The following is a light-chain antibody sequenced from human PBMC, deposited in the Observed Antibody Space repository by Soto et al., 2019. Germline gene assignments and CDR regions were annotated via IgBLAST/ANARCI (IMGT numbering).Light chain of an antibody. J-gene: IGKJ2*03. CDR2: GAS. Sequence: EMVLTQSPGTLSLSPGERATLSCRASQSVSRSLLAWYQQKPGQAPRLLIYGASTRATGIADRFSGSGSGTDFTLTISRLEPEDFAVYYCQQYGNPPPYSFGQGTKLEIK. V-gene: IGKV3-20*01. CDR1: QSVSRSL. CDR3: QQYGNPPPYS.